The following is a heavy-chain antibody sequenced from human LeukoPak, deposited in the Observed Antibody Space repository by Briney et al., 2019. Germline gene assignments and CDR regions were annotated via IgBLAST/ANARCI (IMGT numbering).Heavy chain of an antibody. CDR3: ARGLGAGQGLTGYYTPPEYYFDY. Sequence: SETLSLTCTVSGGSNRSYYWSWIRQPPGKGLEWIGYIYYSGSTYYNPSLKSRVTISVDTSKNQFSLKLSSVTAADTAVYYCARGLGAGQGLTGYYTPPEYYFDYWGQGTLVTVSS. D-gene: IGHD3-9*01. CDR2: IYYSGST. V-gene: IGHV4-59*06. CDR1: GGSNRSYY. J-gene: IGHJ4*02.